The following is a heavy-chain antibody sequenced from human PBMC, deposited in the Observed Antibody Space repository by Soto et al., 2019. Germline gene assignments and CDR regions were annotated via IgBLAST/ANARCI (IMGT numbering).Heavy chain of an antibody. V-gene: IGHV4-31*03. CDR1: GGSISSGGYY. J-gene: IGHJ5*02. CDR2: IYYSGST. CDR3: ARDVRAGSIAAAGNWFDP. Sequence: QVQLQESGPGLVKPSQTLSLTCTVSGGSISSGGYYWSWIRQHPGKGLEWIGYIYYSGSTYYNPSLKSRVTISVDTSKNQFSLKLSSVTAADTAVYYCARDVRAGSIAAAGNWFDPCGQGTLVTVSS. D-gene: IGHD6-13*01.